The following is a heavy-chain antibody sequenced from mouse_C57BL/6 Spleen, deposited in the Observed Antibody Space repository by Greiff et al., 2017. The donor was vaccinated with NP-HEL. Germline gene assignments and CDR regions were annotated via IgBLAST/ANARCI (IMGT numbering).Heavy chain of an antibody. CDR3: ARGTMITTPFDY. D-gene: IGHD2-4*01. CDR2: IDPSDSYT. Sequence: VQLQQPGAELVKPGASVKLSCKASGYTFTSYWMQWVKQRPGQGLEWIGEIDPSDSYTNYNQKFKGKATLTVDTSSSTAYMQLSSLTSEDSAVYYCARGTMITTPFDYWGQGTTLTVSS. J-gene: IGHJ2*01. V-gene: IGHV1-50*01. CDR1: GYTFTSYW.